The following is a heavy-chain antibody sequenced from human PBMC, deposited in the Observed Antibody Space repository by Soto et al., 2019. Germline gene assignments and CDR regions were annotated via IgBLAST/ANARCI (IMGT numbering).Heavy chain of an antibody. CDR1: GFTFSSYA. Sequence: LRLSCSASGFTFSSYAMHWVRQAPGKGLEYVSAISSNGGSTYYADSVKGRFTISRDNSKNTLYLQMSSLRAEDTAVYYCVKGYCSSTSCYYYYYYGMDVWGQGTTVTVSS. CDR2: ISSNGGST. D-gene: IGHD2-2*01. CDR3: VKGYCSSTSCYYYYYYGMDV. J-gene: IGHJ6*02. V-gene: IGHV3-64D*06.